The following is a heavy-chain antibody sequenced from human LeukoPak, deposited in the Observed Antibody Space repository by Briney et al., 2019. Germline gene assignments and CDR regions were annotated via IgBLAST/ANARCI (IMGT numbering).Heavy chain of an antibody. D-gene: IGHD3-22*01. CDR1: GFTFSSYA. J-gene: IGHJ2*01. Sequence: GGSLRLSCAASGFTFSSYAMSWVRQAPGKGLEWVSAISGSGGSTYYADSVKGRFTISRDNSKSTLYLQMNSLRAEDTAVYYCATYYYDSSGYMGPRYFDLWGRGTLVTVSS. CDR2: ISGSGGST. CDR3: ATYYYDSSGYMGPRYFDL. V-gene: IGHV3-23*01.